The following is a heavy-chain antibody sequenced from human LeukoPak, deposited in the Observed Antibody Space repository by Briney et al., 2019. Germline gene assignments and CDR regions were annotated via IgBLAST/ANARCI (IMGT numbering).Heavy chain of an antibody. D-gene: IGHD3-16*02. CDR1: GGSFSGYY. V-gene: IGHV4-34*01. J-gene: IGHJ4*02. Sequence: SETLSLTCAVYGGSFSGYYWSWIRQPPGKGLEWIGEINHSGSTNYNPSLKSRVTISVDTSKNQFSLKLSSVTAADTAAYYCARSRMITFGGVIPLTYFDYWGQGTLVTVSS. CDR3: ARSRMITFGGVIPLTYFDY. CDR2: INHSGST.